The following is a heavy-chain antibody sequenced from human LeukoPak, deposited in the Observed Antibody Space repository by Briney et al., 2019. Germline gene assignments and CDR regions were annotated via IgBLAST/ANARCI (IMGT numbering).Heavy chain of an antibody. Sequence: PGGSLRLSCAASGFSFSSYSMDWVRQAPGKGLDWISYISGSSDTIYYAESVQGRFTMSRDNAKNSVFLQMNSLKAEDTAVYYCAKDMIRVLFGRFDPWGQGTLVTVSS. J-gene: IGHJ5*02. V-gene: IGHV3-48*01. CDR3: AKDMIRVLFGRFDP. D-gene: IGHD3-16*01. CDR1: GFSFSSYS. CDR2: ISGSSDTI.